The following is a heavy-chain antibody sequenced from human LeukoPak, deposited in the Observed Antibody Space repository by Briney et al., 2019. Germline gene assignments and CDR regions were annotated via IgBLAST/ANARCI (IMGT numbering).Heavy chain of an antibody. J-gene: IGHJ4*02. CDR2: IYHRGST. V-gene: IGHV4-38-2*02. CDR3: ARGAEYYAIWRGYAGYSDY. D-gene: IGHD3-3*01. Sequence: PSETLSLTCTVSGYSISNGYYWGWIRQPPGKGLKWVGSIYHRGSTYYNPSLRSRVTISLDRSKKKFSLKLTSVTAADTAVYFCARGAEYYAIWRGYAGYSDYWGQGISVTVSS. CDR1: GYSISNGYY.